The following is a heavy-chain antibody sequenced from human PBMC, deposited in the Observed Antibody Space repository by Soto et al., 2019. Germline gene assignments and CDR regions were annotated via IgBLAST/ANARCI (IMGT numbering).Heavy chain of an antibody. CDR3: VRDRLNWFDP. CDR1: GASTAIYY. CDR2: IYTTGNI. Sequence: SETLSLTCNVSGASTAIYYWSWIRQSAGKGLEWIGRIYTTGNINYNPSLRSRVTMSRDSSTNQVFLKLTSVTAADTAVYYCVRDRLNWFDPWGQGVLVTSPQ. J-gene: IGHJ5*02. V-gene: IGHV4-4*07.